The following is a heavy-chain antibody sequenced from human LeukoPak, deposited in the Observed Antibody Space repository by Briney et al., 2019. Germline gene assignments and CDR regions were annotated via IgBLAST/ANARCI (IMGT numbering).Heavy chain of an antibody. CDR3: ARGPNYDILTGYSYYFDY. CDR1: GFTFGSYW. CDR2: INGDGRNI. Sequence: SGGSLRLSCVASGFTFGSYWMHWVRQDPRKGLVWVSRINGDGRNINYADSVRGRFTISRDNAKNSLYLQMNSLRAEDTAVYYCARGPNYDILTGYSYYFDYWGQGTLVTVSS. J-gene: IGHJ4*02. D-gene: IGHD3-9*01. V-gene: IGHV3-74*01.